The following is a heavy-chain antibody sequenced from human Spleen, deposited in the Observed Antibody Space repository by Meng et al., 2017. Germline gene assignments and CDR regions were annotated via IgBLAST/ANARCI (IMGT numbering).Heavy chain of an antibody. CDR2: INWNGGST. CDR3: ATSYYDSSGYYHYFDY. CDR1: AFTFSNYA. D-gene: IGHD3-22*01. V-gene: IGHV3-20*04. J-gene: IGHJ4*02. Sequence: GESLKISCAASAFTFSNYAIHWVRQAPGKGLEWVSGINWNGGSTGYADSVKGRFTISRDNAKNSLYLQMNSLRAEDTALYYCATSYYDSSGYYHYFDYWGQGTLVTVSS.